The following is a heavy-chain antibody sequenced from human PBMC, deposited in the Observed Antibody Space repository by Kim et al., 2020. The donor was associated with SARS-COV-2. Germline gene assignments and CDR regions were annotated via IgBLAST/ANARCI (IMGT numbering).Heavy chain of an antibody. J-gene: IGHJ5*02. Sequence: ASVKVSCKASGYNFSGFFMHWVRQAPGQGLEWMGWINPNNGGTYYAQRFQGRVTMTRDTSISTVYMEVSRLTSDDTAVYYCARGGGYTFGSWGQGTLVTVSS. V-gene: IGHV1-2*02. CDR3: ARGGGYTFGS. D-gene: IGHD5-18*01. CDR2: INPNNGGT. CDR1: GYNFSGFF.